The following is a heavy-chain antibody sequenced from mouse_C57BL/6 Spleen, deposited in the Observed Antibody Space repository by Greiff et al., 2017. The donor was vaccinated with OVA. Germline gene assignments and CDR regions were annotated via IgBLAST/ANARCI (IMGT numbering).Heavy chain of an antibody. V-gene: IGHV7-3*01. CDR3: ARSRITTVVATNFDV. Sequence: EVQLMESGGGLVQPGGSLSLSCAASGFTFTDYYMSWVRQPPGKALEWLGFIRNKANGYTTEYSASVKGRFTISRDNSQSILYLQMNALRAEDSATYYCARSRITTVVATNFDVWGTGTTVTVSS. D-gene: IGHD1-1*01. CDR2: IRNKANGYTT. CDR1: GFTFTDYY. J-gene: IGHJ1*03.